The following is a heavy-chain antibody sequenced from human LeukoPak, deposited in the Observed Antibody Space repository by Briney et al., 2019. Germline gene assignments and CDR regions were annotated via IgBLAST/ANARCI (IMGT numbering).Heavy chain of an antibody. Sequence: PGGSLRLSCAASGFTFSSYWMHWVRHAPGKGLVWVSRINGDGSSTSYADSVKGRFAISRDNAKNTLYLQMNSLRAEDTAVYYCARGAMIVVVYDAFDIWGQGTMVTVSS. CDR2: INGDGSST. CDR1: GFTFSSYW. D-gene: IGHD3-22*01. J-gene: IGHJ3*02. CDR3: ARGAMIVVVYDAFDI. V-gene: IGHV3-74*01.